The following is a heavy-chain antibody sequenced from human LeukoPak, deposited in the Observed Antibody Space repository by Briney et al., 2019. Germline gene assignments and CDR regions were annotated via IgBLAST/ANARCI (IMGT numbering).Heavy chain of an antibody. CDR1: GFAFSSSA. J-gene: IGHJ4*02. D-gene: IGHD6-13*01. CDR3: AKSDPSKPGIAAAGAVDY. CDR2: ISGSGRST. V-gene: IGHV3-23*01. Sequence: GGSLRLSCAASGFAFSSSAMSWVRQAPGKELEWVSAISGSGRSTDYADSVKGRFTISRDNSKNTLYLQMNSLRAEDTAVYYCAKSDPSKPGIAAAGAVDYWGQGTLVTVSS.